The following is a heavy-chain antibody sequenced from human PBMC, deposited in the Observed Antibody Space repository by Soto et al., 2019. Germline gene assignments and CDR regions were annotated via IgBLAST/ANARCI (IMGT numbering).Heavy chain of an antibody. CDR2: ISGSGRTI. V-gene: IGHV3-23*01. Sequence: GGSLRLSCAASGLDFSSEVMCWVRQAPGKGLEWVSSISGSGRTIYHADSMRGRFAISRDNSKNTLYLQMNSLRAEDTAVYYCAKRDGDTGSFDYYYGMDVWGQGTTVTVSS. CDR3: AKRDGDTGSFDYYYGMDV. J-gene: IGHJ6*02. D-gene: IGHD3-10*01. CDR1: GLDFSSEV.